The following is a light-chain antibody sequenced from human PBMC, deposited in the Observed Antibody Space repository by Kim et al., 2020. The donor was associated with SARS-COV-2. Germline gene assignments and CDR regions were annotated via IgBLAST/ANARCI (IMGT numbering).Light chain of an antibody. CDR2: GAS. Sequence: SPGERATITCSASQSVSNNYLAWYQQKPGQAPRILIYGASTRATGIPDRFSGSGSGTDFTLTISRLEPEDFAVYYCQQYGSSLRTFGQGTKVDIK. CDR1: QSVSNNY. CDR3: QQYGSSLRT. J-gene: IGKJ1*01. V-gene: IGKV3-20*01.